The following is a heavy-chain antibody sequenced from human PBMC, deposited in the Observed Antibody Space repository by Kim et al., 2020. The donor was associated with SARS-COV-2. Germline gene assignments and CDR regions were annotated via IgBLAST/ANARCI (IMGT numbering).Heavy chain of an antibody. Sequence: VKGRFTISRDNSKNTLYLIMNSLRADDTAVYYCARVVLGFDFGFRGAFDIWGQGTMVTVSS. D-gene: IGHD3-10*01. V-gene: IGHV3-53*01. J-gene: IGHJ3*02. CDR3: ARVVLGFDFGFRGAFDI.